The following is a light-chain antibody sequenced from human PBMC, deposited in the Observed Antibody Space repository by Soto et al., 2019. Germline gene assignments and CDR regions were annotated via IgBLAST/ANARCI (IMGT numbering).Light chain of an antibody. Sequence: DIQMTQSPSSLSASVGDRVNITCRASQGIRHDLGWYQQRPGRAPKRLIYAASSLQSGVPSRFSGSGSGTEFTLTISSLQPEDFATYFCLQHTTYPLTFGQGTRLE. J-gene: IGKJ5*01. CDR2: AAS. CDR1: QGIRHD. V-gene: IGKV1-17*01. CDR3: LQHTTYPLT.